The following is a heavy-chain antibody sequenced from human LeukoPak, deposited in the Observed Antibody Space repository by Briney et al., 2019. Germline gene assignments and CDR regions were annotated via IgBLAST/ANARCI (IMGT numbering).Heavy chain of an antibody. CDR1: GYSISSGYY. CDR3: ARDPTPLDYYYYMDV. V-gene: IGHV4-38-2*02. D-gene: IGHD6-6*01. CDR2: IYHSGST. Sequence: PSETLSLTCTVSGYSISSGYYWGWIRQPPGKGLEWIGSIYHSGSTYYNPSLKSRVTISVDTSKNQFSLKLTSVTATDTAVYYCARDPTPLDYYYYMDVWGKGTTVTISS. J-gene: IGHJ6*03.